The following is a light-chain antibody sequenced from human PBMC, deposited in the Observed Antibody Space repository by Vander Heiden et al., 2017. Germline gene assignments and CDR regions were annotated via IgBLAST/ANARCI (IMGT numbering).Light chain of an antibody. CDR2: GAS. J-gene: IGKJ4*01. Sequence: EIVMTHSPATLSVSPGERATLSCRASQRVSSNLAWYQQKPGQAPRLLIYGASTRATGIPARFSGSGSGTEFTLTISSLQSEDFAVYYCQQYNNWPALTFGGGTKVEIK. CDR3: QQYNNWPALT. CDR1: QRVSSN. V-gene: IGKV3-15*01.